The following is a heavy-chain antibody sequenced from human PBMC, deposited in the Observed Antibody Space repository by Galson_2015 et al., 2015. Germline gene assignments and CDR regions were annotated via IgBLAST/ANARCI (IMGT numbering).Heavy chain of an antibody. CDR3: AKGFYYGSETLLPPFDY. J-gene: IGHJ4*02. V-gene: IGHV3-23*01. D-gene: IGHD3-10*01. CDR2: ISGSGTST. CDR1: GFTFSSFA. Sequence: SLRLSCAASGFTFSSFAMSWVRQAPGKGLEWVSAISGSGTSTNYADSVKGRLTISRDNSKNTLYLQMNSLRAEDTAVYYCAKGFYYGSETLLPPFDYWGQGTLVTVSS.